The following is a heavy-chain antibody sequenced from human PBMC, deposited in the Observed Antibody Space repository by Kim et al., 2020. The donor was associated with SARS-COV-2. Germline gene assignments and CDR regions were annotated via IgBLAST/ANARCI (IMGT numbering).Heavy chain of an antibody. D-gene: IGHD2-21*01. J-gene: IGHJ4*02. CDR3: LKGGWGWIWDY. Sequence: GGSLRLSCTTSGFTFTGHAMSWVRQAPGKGLEWVSSIDGSDGTIYYVDSVKGRFSTSRDDSKKTLYLQMSALRADDTAAYYCLKGGWGWIWDYWGQGTLVTVSS. V-gene: IGHV3-23*01. CDR1: GFTFTGHA. CDR2: IDGSDGTI.